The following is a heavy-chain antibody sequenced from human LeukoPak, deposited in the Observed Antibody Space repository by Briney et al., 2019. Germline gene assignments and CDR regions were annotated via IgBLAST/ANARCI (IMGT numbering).Heavy chain of an antibody. D-gene: IGHD6-13*01. CDR3: ASVTAAGTRNFDY. V-gene: IGHV1-2*02. CDR2: IDTNSCGT. CDR1: AYTFTVDS. J-gene: IGHJ4*02. Sequence: ASVTVSCQAAAYTFTVDSVHWERQAHGHWLEWMGCIDTNSCGTNYEQKVQGRVNMARDMSISTAYMELSRVRSDDKGVYYCASVTAAGTRNFDYWGQGTLVIVSS.